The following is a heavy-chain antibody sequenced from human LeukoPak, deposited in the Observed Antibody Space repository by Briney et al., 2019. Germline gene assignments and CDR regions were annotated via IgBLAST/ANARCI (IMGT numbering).Heavy chain of an antibody. CDR2: ISSSSSYI. D-gene: IGHD2-2*01. Sequence: GGSLRLSCAASGFTFSSYSMNWVRQAPGKGLEWVSSISSSSSYIYYADSGKGRFTISRDNAKNSLYLQMNSLRAEDTAVYYCASQQKRYYGMDVWGQGTTVTVSS. CDR3: ASQQKRYYGMDV. V-gene: IGHV3-21*01. J-gene: IGHJ6*02. CDR1: GFTFSSYS.